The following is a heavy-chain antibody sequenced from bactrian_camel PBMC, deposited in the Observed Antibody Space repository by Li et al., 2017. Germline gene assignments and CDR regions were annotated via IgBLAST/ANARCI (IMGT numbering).Heavy chain of an antibody. CDR3: VDSLPGAIRSPAYAH. CDR2: TYSDDLGT. D-gene: IGHD3*01. CDR1: GFTFSTYY. V-gene: IGHV3S40*01. J-gene: IGHJ4*01. Sequence: VQLVESGGGLVQPGGSLRLSCALSGFTFSTYYITWVRQAPGKGLEWIASTYSDDLGTYAADSVKGRFTISKDNAKSTVYLQMNSLRSEDTALYYCVDSLPGAIRSPAYAHWGQGTQVTVS.